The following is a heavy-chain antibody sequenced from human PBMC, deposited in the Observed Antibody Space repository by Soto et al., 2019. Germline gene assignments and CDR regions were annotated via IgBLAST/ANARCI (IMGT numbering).Heavy chain of an antibody. J-gene: IGHJ4*02. CDR1: GGSISSSNW. D-gene: IGHD3-10*01. CDR2: IYHSGNT. CDR3: ARRWGEGRVDY. Sequence: QVQLQESGPGLVKPSGTLSLTCAVSGGSISSSNWWSWVRQPPGKGLEWIGEIYHSGNTNYNPSLKSRVTTAVDKARNQFYLKLSSVTAADTAVYYCARRWGEGRVDYWGQGTLVTVSS. V-gene: IGHV4-4*02.